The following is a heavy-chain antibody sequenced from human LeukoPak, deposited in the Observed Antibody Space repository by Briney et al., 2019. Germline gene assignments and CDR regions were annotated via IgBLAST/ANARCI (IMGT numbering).Heavy chain of an antibody. CDR3: AKMPSIVGAPKTFVY. D-gene: IGHD1-26*01. CDR1: GFTFSSYA. Sequence: AGGSLRLSCAASGFTFSSYAMSWVRQAPGKGLEWVSAISGSGGSTYYADSVKGRFTISRDNSKNTLYLQMNSLRAEDTAVYYCAKMPSIVGAPKTFVYWGQGTLVTVSS. V-gene: IGHV3-23*01. J-gene: IGHJ4*02. CDR2: ISGSGGST.